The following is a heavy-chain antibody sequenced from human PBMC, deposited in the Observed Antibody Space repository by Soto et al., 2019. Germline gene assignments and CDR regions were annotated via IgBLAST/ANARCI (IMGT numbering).Heavy chain of an antibody. CDR2: VNHSGST. J-gene: IGHJ4*02. CDR1: SGSFSGYY. D-gene: IGHD3-22*01. Sequence: SETLSLTCAVYSGSFSGYYWSWIRQPQGKGLEWIGEVNHSGSTKYNPSLKSRLTTSVDTSKNQFSLKLRSVTAADTAVYYCARGRLNWAGEYYDSSGNSGSGYFDSWGQGTQVTVSS. CDR3: ARGRLNWAGEYYDSSGNSGSGYFDS. V-gene: IGHV4-34*01.